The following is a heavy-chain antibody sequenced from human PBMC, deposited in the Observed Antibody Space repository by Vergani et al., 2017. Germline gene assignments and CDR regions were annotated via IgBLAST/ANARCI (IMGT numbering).Heavy chain of an antibody. CDR3: ATWGNDNRLDS. J-gene: IGHJ5*01. Sequence: QVQLVESEGGVVQPGRSLTLSCVASGFTFSSHGMHWVRQAPGKGLEWVAVIWYDGSNKYYGDSVKGRFTIPGDNSKNTLYLQMNSLRVEDTAVYYCATWGNDNRLDSWGQGTLVTVSS. D-gene: IGHD5-12*01. V-gene: IGHV3-33*01. CDR1: GFTFSSHG. CDR2: IWYDGSNK.